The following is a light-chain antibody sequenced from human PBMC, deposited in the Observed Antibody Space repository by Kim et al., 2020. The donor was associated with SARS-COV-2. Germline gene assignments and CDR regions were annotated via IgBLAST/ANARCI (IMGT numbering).Light chain of an antibody. Sequence: AAGGDRLTNTCRARREIRNDLGWYQQNPGRAPKRLICGASSLQSGVPSRFSGVGSGTEFTLTISDGRPEDFSANFCLQHSTYPSTFGQRAQRESK. CDR2: GAS. CDR1: REIRND. CDR3: LQHSTYPST. J-gene: IGKJ5*01. V-gene: IGKV1-17*02.